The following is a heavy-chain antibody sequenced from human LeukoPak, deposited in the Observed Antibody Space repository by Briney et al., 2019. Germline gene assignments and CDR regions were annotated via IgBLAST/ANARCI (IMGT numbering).Heavy chain of an antibody. CDR2: ISYDGSNK. Sequence: GGSLRLSCAASGFTFSSYAMHWVRQAPGKGLEWVAVISYDGSNKYYADSVKGRFTISRDNSKNTLYLQMNSLRAEDTAVYYCAREGDFWSGIDAFDIWGQGTMVTVSS. CDR3: AREGDFWSGIDAFDI. D-gene: IGHD3-3*01. J-gene: IGHJ3*02. V-gene: IGHV3-30-3*01. CDR1: GFTFSSYA.